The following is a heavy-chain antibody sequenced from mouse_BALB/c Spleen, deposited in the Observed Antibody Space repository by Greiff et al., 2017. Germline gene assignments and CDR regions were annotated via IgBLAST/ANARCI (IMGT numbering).Heavy chain of an antibody. CDR1: GYSITSGYY. J-gene: IGHJ4*01. D-gene: IGHD1-1*01. V-gene: IGHV3-6*02. CDR3: ARGGSSSYAMDY. Sequence: EVQLQESGPGLVKPSQSLSLTCSVTGYSITSGYYWNWIRQFPGNKLEWMGYISYDGSNNYNPSLKNRISITRDTSKNQFFLKLNSVTTEDTATYYCARGGSSSYAMDYWDQGTSVTVSS. CDR2: ISYDGSN.